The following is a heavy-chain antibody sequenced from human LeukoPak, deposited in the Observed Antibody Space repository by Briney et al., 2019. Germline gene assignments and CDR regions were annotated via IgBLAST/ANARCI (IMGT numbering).Heavy chain of an antibody. Sequence: GGSLRLSCAASGFTFSSYWMNWVRQAPGKGLEWVANIRQDGSEKYYVDSVEGRFTISRDNAKSSLYLQLNSLRVEDTAVYFCARDGDYGDPPMDVWGKGTTVTVSS. V-gene: IGHV3-7*01. CDR2: IRQDGSEK. CDR3: ARDGDYGDPPMDV. J-gene: IGHJ6*03. D-gene: IGHD4-17*01. CDR1: GFTFSSYW.